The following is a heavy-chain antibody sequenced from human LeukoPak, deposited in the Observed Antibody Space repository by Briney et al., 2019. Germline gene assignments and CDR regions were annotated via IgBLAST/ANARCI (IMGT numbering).Heavy chain of an antibody. D-gene: IGHD2-8*01. Sequence: GGSLRLSCAASGFTFRSYVMSWVRQAPGKGLEWVSGISLSGTDTYYTDSVRGRFIISRDNSKNTLYLQMNSLRAEDTAVYYCATRGHIVVMAKPVVDPWGQGTLVTVSS. CDR1: GFTFRSYV. J-gene: IGHJ5*02. V-gene: IGHV3-23*01. CDR3: ATRGHIVVMAKPVVDP. CDR2: ISLSGTDT.